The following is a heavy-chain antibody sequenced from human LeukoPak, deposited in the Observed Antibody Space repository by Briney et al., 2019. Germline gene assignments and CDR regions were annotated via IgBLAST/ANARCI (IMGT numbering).Heavy chain of an antibody. CDR1: GFTLSSYA. D-gene: IGHD6-13*01. CDR2: ISVSGNT. J-gene: IGHJ4*02. V-gene: IGHV3-23*01. Sequence: GGSLRLSCAASGFTLSSYAMSWVRQGPGKGLEWVSAISVSGNTYHADSVKGQFTISRDNSKNTLYLQMNSLRAEDTAVYYCARDGRYSSSWIDYWGQGTLVTVSS. CDR3: ARDGRYSSSWIDY.